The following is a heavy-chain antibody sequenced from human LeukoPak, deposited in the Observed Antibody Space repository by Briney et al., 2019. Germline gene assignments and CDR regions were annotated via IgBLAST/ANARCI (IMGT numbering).Heavy chain of an antibody. CDR2: IYYSGRT. D-gene: IGHD3-3*01. CDR1: GGSISSGGYY. Sequence: SETLSLTCTVSGGSISSGGYYWSWIRQHPGKGLEWIGYIYYSGRTYYNPSLKSRVTISVDTSKNQFSLKLSSVTAADTAVYYCASWDYDFWSGYYSRGWFDPWGQGTLVTVSS. V-gene: IGHV4-31*03. CDR3: ASWDYDFWSGYYSRGWFDP. J-gene: IGHJ5*02.